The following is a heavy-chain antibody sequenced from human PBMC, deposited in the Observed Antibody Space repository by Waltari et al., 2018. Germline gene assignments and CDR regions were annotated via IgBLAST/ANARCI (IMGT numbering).Heavy chain of an antibody. CDR1: GFTFSSYA. CDR3: ARDPWPGRDYYYGMDV. CDR2: ISYDGSNK. V-gene: IGHV3-30-3*01. J-gene: IGHJ6*02. Sequence: QVQLVESGGGVVQPGRSLRLSCAASGFTFSSYAMHWVRQAPGKGLEWVAVISYDGSNKYYADSVKGRFTISRDNSKNTLYLQMNSLRAEDTAVYYCARDPWPGRDYYYGMDVWGQGTTVTVSS. D-gene: IGHD3-10*01.